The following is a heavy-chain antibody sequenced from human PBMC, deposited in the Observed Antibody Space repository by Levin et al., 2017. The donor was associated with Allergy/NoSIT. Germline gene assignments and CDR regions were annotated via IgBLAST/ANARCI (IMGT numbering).Heavy chain of an antibody. D-gene: IGHD2-2*01. CDR2: IYYTGSN. CDR3: ARALADCTSTTCYRYRAGNMDV. V-gene: IGHV4-39*01. J-gene: IGHJ6*03. Sequence: PGGSLRLSCTVSGGSFSSSRYYWVWIRQPPGKGLEWIGYIYYTGSNFYNPSLKSRVTISVDTSKNQFSLNLSSVTAADMAVYYCARALADCTSTTCYRYRAGNMDVWGKGTTVTVSS. CDR1: GGSFSSSRYY.